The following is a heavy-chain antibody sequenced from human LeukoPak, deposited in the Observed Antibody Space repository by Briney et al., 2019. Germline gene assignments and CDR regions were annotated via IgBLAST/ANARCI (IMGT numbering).Heavy chain of an antibody. CDR2: MNPNSGNT. V-gene: IGHV1-8*01. J-gene: IGHJ4*02. CDR1: GYTFTSYD. Sequence: ASVKVSCKASGYTFTSYDINWVRQATGQGLKWMGWMNPNSGNTGYAQKFQGRVTMTRNTSISTAYMELSSLRSEDTAVYYCARANYDILTGYYNGYFDYWGQGTLVTVSS. D-gene: IGHD3-9*01. CDR3: ARANYDILTGYYNGYFDY.